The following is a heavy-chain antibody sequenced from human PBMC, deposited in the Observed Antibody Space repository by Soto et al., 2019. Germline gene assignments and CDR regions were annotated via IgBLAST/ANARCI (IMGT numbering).Heavy chain of an antibody. CDR2: IYHSGTT. CDR1: GDSFSSNTW. J-gene: IGHJ4*02. CDR3: AVLGNGDFDY. Sequence: QVQLQESGPGLVKPSGTLSLTCAVSGDSFSSNTWWTWVRQPPGKGVEWIGEIYHSGTTNYNPSLKGRVTISADRSKNQISLMLTSLTAADTAEYYCAVLGNGDFDYWGQGTLVTVSS. D-gene: IGHD2-8*01. V-gene: IGHV4-4*02.